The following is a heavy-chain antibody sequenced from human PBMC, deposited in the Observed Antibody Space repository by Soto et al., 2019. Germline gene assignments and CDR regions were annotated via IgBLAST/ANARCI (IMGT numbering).Heavy chain of an antibody. D-gene: IGHD1-26*01. V-gene: IGHV4-59*08. CDR3: ARPRGTTPAVWYFDL. CDR1: GGSISSHY. CDR2: VYHSGKT. Sequence: QVQLQESGPGLMKPSETLSLTCTVSGGSISSHYWSWIRQPPGKGLEWIGYVYHSGKTDSNPSLKSRVTISMDTSKNQISLSLTSVTAADTAVYYCARPRGTTPAVWYFDLWGRGTLVTVSS. J-gene: IGHJ2*01.